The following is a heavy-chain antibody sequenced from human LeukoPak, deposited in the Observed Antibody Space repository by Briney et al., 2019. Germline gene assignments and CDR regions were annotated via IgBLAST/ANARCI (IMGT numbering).Heavy chain of an antibody. CDR1: GFIFGDHA. V-gene: IGHV3-49*04. D-gene: IGHD5-18*01. CDR3: ARGPILLWIHNGMDA. CDR2: IRSRAYGGTT. Sequence: GGSLRLSCTGYGFIFGDHAMSWVRQAPGKGLEWVGFIRSRAYGGTTEYAASVKDRFTISRDDSKGIAYLEMNSLETEDTALYYCARGPILLWIHNGMDAWGQGTTVTVSS. J-gene: IGHJ6*02.